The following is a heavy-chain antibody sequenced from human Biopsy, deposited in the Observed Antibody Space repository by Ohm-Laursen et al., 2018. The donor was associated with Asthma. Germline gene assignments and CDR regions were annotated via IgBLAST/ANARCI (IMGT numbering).Heavy chain of an antibody. CDR2: ISHAGRER. CDR1: GLAFDSYA. Sequence: LRLSSAASGLAFDSYAMYWVRQSPRKGPEWVALISHAGRERGYVDSVRGRFNISRDNVRNRLHLQMSSLTPDDTAAYHCAKGRFDNSLTSKYYYYDIDVWGQGTTVTVSS. V-gene: IGHV3-30-3*02. D-gene: IGHD3-16*01. J-gene: IGHJ6*02. CDR3: AKGRFDNSLTSKYYYYDIDV.